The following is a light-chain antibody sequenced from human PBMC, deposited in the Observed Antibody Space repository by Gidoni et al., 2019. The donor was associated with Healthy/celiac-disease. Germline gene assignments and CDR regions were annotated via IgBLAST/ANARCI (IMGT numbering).Light chain of an antibody. CDR2: QDS. CDR1: KLGDKY. CDR3: QAWDSSTYV. V-gene: IGLV3-1*01. J-gene: IGLJ1*01. Sequence: SYALTQPPSVSVSPGQTASITCSGDKLGDKYACWYQQKPGQSPVLVIYQDSKRPSGIPERFSGANYGNKATLTISGTQAMDEADYYCQAWDSSTYVFGTGTKVTVL.